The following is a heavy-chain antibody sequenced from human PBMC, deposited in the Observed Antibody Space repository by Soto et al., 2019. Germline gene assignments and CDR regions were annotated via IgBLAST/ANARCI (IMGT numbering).Heavy chain of an antibody. CDR1: GGTFSRYI. CDR2: IIPILGIA. J-gene: IGHJ4*02. Sequence: QDQLVQSGAEVKKPGSSVKVSCKASGGTFSRYIISWVRQAPGQGLEWMGRIIPILGIANYAQKFQGRVTITADKTPSTDYMALNSLSSEDTAVYYCARVLPAPHFDYWCQGTLVTVSS. D-gene: IGHD2-2*01. CDR3: ARVLPAPHFDY. V-gene: IGHV1-69*02.